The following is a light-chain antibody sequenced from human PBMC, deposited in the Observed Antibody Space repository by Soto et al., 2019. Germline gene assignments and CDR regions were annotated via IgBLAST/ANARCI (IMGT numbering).Light chain of an antibody. J-gene: IGKJ1*01. V-gene: IGKV1-5*03. CDR3: QQYNSYPT. CDR2: KAS. CDR1: QSISSW. Sequence: DIQMTQSPSTLSASVGDRVTITCRASQSISSWLAWYQQKPGKAPKLLIYKASSLESGVPSRFSGSGSGTDFTLSISSLHPDDFATYYCQQYNSYPTFGQGTKVEIK.